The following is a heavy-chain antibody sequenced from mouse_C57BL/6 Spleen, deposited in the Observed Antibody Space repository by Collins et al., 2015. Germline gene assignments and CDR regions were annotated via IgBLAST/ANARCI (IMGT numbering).Heavy chain of an antibody. J-gene: IGHJ3*01. Sequence: GQGLEWIGEIDPSDSYTNYNQKFKGKSTLTVDKSSSTAYMQLSSLTSEDSAVYYCARSEGAWFAYWGQGTLVTVSA. V-gene: IGHV1-69*01. CDR2: IDPSDSYT. CDR3: ARSEGAWFAY.